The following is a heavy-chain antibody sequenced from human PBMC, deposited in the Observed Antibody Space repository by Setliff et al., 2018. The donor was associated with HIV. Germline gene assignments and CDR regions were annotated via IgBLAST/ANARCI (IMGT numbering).Heavy chain of an antibody. Sequence: ASVKVSCKASGYSFINHAIHWVRQAPGHRLELMGRITGGDGNTKYSQEFQGRVTITRDTSASTAYMELRSLRSEDMAVYYCARGSNDCWSGYVYPYYYYYMDVWGKGTTVTVSS. V-gene: IGHV1-3*03. CDR1: GYSFINHA. CDR2: ITGGDGNT. D-gene: IGHD3-3*01. J-gene: IGHJ6*03. CDR3: ARGSNDCWSGYVYPYYYYYMDV.